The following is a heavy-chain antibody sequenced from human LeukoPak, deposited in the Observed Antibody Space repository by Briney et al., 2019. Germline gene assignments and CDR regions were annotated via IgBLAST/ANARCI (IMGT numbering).Heavy chain of an antibody. D-gene: IGHD6-6*01. V-gene: IGHV4-34*01. CDR1: GGSFSGYY. Sequence: SETLSLTCAVYGGSFSGYYWSWIRQPPGKGLEWIGEINHSGSTNYNPSLKSRVTISVDTSKNQFSLRLSSVTAADTAVYYCARGNQISSSPKAFDIWGQGTMVTVSS. CDR3: ARGNQISSSPKAFDI. J-gene: IGHJ3*02. CDR2: INHSGST.